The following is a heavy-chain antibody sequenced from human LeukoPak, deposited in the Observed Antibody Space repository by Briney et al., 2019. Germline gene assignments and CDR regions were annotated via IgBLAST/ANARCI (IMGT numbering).Heavy chain of an antibody. V-gene: IGHV4-59*01. CDR3: AGLLCRRDGYNLSSFDM. D-gene: IGHD5-24*01. CDR1: GGPISSYY. CDR2: IYYSGST. J-gene: IGHJ3*02. Sequence: SETLSLTCTVSGGPISSYYWSWIRQPPGKGLEWIGYIYYSGSTNYNPSLKSRVTISVDTSKNQFSLKLSSVTAADTAVYYCAGLLCRRDGYNLSSFDMWGQGTMVTVSS.